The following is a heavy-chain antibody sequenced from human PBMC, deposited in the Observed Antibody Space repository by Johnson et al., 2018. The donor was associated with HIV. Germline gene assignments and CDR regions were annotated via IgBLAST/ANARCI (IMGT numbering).Heavy chain of an antibody. Sequence: VESGGGVVQPGGSLRLSCAASGFAFSSYAMHWVRRAPGKGLEWLAVVSHDGSNEYYADSVKGRFTISRDNSKNTLYLQMNSLRAEDTAVYYCAKVAVATAAGGVGLNIWVPGTMVTVSS. J-gene: IGHJ3*02. D-gene: IGHD6-13*01. CDR1: GFAFSSYA. CDR2: VSHDGSNE. V-gene: IGHV3-30*18. CDR3: AKVAVATAAGGVGLNI.